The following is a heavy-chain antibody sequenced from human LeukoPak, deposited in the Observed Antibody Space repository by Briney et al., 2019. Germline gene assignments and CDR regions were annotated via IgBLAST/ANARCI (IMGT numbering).Heavy chain of an antibody. D-gene: IGHD3-3*01. CDR1: GGSFSGYY. V-gene: IGHV4-34*01. Sequence: PSETLSLTCAVYGGSFSGYYGSSTRQPPGKGLEWIGEINHSGSTNYNPSLKSGVSISVDTSKNQFSLKLSSVTAADTAVYYCARRDYDFWSGYCRGFGYWGQRTLVTVSS. CDR2: INHSGST. J-gene: IGHJ4*02. CDR3: ARRDYDFWSGYCRGFGY.